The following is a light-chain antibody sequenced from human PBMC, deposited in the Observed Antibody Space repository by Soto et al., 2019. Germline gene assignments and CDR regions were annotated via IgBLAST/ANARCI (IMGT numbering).Light chain of an antibody. V-gene: IGKV1-6*01. Sequence: AIQRTQSPASLSASVGDRVAITCRASQDIRNELGWYQQKPGKAPKLLIYGASNLQSGIPSGFSGSGSGTDFTLTISSLQPEDSATYYCLQDHSFPYTFGQGTKLEIK. CDR3: LQDHSFPYT. CDR1: QDIRNE. J-gene: IGKJ2*01. CDR2: GAS.